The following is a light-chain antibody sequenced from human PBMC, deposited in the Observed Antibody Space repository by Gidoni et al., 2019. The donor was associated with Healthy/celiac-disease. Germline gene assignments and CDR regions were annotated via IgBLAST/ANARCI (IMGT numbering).Light chain of an antibody. V-gene: IGKV3-20*01. CDR3: QQYGSSPGT. Sequence: EIVLTQSPGTLSLSPGERATLSCRASQSVSSSYLAWYQQKPGQAPRLLIYGASSRATGIPDRFSGSGSGTDFTLTISRLEPEDFAVYYCQQYGSSPGTFXPXTKVDSK. CDR1: QSVSSSY. J-gene: IGKJ3*01. CDR2: GAS.